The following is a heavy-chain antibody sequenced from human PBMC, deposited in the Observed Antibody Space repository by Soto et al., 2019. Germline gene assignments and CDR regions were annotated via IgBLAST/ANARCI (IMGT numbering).Heavy chain of an antibody. J-gene: IGHJ6*02. Sequence: QVQLVQSGAEVKKPGASVKVSCKASGYTFTNYGISWVRQAPGQGLEWMGWISAYNGNTDYAQKLQXXXTMTTDTSTSXXYXEXXSLRSDDTAVYYCARDVVVVITATRPRNYCYGMDVWGQGTTVTVSS. CDR1: GYTFTNYG. CDR3: ARDVVVVITATRPRNYCYGMDV. D-gene: IGHD2-15*01. CDR2: ISAYNGNT. V-gene: IGHV1-18*01.